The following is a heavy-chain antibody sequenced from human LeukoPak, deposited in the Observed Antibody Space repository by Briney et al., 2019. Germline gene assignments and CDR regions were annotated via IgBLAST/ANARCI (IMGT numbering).Heavy chain of an antibody. Sequence: GASVKVSCKASGYTFTSYYMHWVRQAPGQGLEWMGWINPNSGGTNYAQKFQGRVTMTRDMSTSTVYMELSSLRSEDTAVYYCARDRRGYGDLYAFDIWGQGTMVTVSS. CDR1: GYTFTSYY. D-gene: IGHD4-17*01. CDR3: ARDRRGYGDLYAFDI. V-gene: IGHV1-2*02. CDR2: INPNSGGT. J-gene: IGHJ3*02.